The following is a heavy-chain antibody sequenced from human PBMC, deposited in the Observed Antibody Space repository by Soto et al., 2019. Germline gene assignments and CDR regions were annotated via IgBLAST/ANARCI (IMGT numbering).Heavy chain of an antibody. CDR2: MYWDDDK. J-gene: IGHJ3*02. CDR1: AFSLRTSGVG. Sequence: SGPTLVNPTQTLTRTWTFSAFSLRTSGVGVGWIRQPPGKALEWLALMYWDDDKLHSTSLKSRLTILKDTSKNQVVLTMSNMDPVDTATYYCAHTPVYSSGLGAAFVIGVQGTLVTVSS. V-gene: IGHV2-5*02. CDR3: AHTPVYSSGLGAAFVI. D-gene: IGHD6-19*01.